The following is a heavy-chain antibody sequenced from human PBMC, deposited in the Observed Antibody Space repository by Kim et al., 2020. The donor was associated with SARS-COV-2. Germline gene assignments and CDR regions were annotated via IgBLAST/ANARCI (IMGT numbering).Heavy chain of an antibody. CDR2: T. D-gene: IGHD3-3*01. Sequence: TNYAQKFQGRVTMTRDTSISTAYMELSRLTSDDTAVYYCARDKGFWDFDYWGQGTLVTVSS. CDR3: ARDKGFWDFDY. V-gene: IGHV1-2*02. J-gene: IGHJ4*02.